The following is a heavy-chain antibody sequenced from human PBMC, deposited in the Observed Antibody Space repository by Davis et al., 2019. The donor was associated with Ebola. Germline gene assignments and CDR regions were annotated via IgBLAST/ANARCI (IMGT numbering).Heavy chain of an antibody. CDR2: ISPSGSP. V-gene: IGHV4-59*11. J-gene: IGHJ6*02. Sequence: SETLSLTCSVSGGSISSHYWSWIRQPPGKGLEWLGYISPSGSPNYSPSLKSRLTMSVDTSKNQFSLKLTSVTAADTAVYYCARGGLASTSSDFYYYYYGMDVWGRGTTVTVSS. D-gene: IGHD6-6*01. CDR3: ARGGLASTSSDFYYYYYGMDV. CDR1: GGSISSHY.